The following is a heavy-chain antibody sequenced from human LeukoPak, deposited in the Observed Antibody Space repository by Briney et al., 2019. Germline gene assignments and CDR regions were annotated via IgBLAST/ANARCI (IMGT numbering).Heavy chain of an antibody. CDR2: ISSSSTYI. CDR1: GFTFSSYS. D-gene: IGHD3-10*02. J-gene: IGHJ6*04. CDR3: AELGITMIGGV. V-gene: IGHV3-21*01. Sequence: PGGSLRLSCAASGFTFSSYSMNWVRQAPGKGLEWVSSISSSSTYIYYVDSVKGRFTISRDNAKNSLYLQTNSLRVEDTAVYYCAELGITMIGGVWGKGTTVTISS.